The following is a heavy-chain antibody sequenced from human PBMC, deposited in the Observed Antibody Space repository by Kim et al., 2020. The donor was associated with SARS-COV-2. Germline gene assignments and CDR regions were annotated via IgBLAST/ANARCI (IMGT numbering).Heavy chain of an antibody. CDR3: ARTSNIKHVDY. Sequence: SETLSLTCTVSGGSISGYYWNWIRQPPGKGLEWIGYIYYSGATDYNPSLDSRVTISIDTSKKQFSLNLSSVTAADTAVYYCARTSNIKHVDYWGQGTLVT. CDR2: IYYSGAT. CDR1: GGSISGYY. J-gene: IGHJ4*02. V-gene: IGHV4-59*01. D-gene: IGHD2-15*01.